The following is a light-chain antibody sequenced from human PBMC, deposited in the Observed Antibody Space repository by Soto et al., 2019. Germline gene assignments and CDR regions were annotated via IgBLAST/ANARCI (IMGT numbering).Light chain of an antibody. CDR3: GSYTNSSNYV. V-gene: IGLV2-14*03. J-gene: IGLJ1*01. CDR2: DVS. Sequence: QSVLTQPASVSGSPGQSITISCTGTISDVGSYNYVSWYQQYPGKAPKLMIYDVSTRPSGVSDRFSGSKSGNTASLTISGLRAEDEADYYCGSYTNSSNYVLGNGTKVT. CDR1: ISDVGSYNY.